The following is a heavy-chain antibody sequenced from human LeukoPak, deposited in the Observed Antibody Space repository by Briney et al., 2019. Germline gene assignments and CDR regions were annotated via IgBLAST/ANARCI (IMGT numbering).Heavy chain of an antibody. D-gene: IGHD2-8*02. CDR3: ATYRQVLLPFES. V-gene: IGHV3-23*01. CDR2: IFPSGGEI. J-gene: IGHJ4*02. CDR1: GFTFSTFA. Sequence: GGSLRLSCAASGFTFSTFAMIWVRRTPGKGLEWVSSIFPSGGEIHYADSVRGRFTISRDNSKSTLSLQMNSLRAEDTAIYYCATYRQVLLPFESWGQGTLVTVSS.